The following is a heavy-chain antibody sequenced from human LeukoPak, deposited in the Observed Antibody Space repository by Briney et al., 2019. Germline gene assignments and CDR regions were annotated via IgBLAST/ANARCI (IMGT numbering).Heavy chain of an antibody. J-gene: IGHJ5*02. CDR3: ADVDASA. D-gene: IGHD2-15*01. CDR1: GFTFSNCW. CDR2: IMPDGSAK. Sequence: PGGSLRLSCAASGFTFSNCWMSWVRQAPGKGLEWVASIMPDGSAKFYVDSVKGRFTISRDNAKSSLYLQVNSLRVEDTAVYYCADVDASAWGQGTLVTVSS. V-gene: IGHV3-7*01.